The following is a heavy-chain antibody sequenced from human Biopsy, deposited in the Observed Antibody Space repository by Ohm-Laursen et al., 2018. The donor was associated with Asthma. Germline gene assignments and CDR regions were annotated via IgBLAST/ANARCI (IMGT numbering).Heavy chain of an antibody. D-gene: IGHD5-12*01. CDR2: INTNSGTP. J-gene: IGHJ4*01. Sequence: VASVKVSCKVSGYTFNSVAVMWVRQAPGQGLEWMGWINTNSGTPTYVQGFSGRFVFSLDPSVTTAYLQIDSLRSEDTGVYYCTRAGSTFVADYWGQGTLVTVSS. CDR3: TRAGSTFVADY. CDR1: GYTFNSVA. V-gene: IGHV7-4-1*01.